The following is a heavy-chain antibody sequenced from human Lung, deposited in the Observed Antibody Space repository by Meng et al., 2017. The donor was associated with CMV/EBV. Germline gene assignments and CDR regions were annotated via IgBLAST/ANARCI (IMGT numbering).Heavy chain of an antibody. J-gene: IGHJ5*02. Sequence: CPVSRGSISSSTHYWGWVRQAPGKRLEWIGSMLYGGSTFYNTSLKSRVSISIDVSKNQFSLSLSSVTAADTAVYYCARVWGGDNWLDPWGQGILVTVSS. CDR1: RGSISSSTHY. CDR3: ARVWGGDNWLDP. D-gene: IGHD3-16*01. V-gene: IGHV4-39*07. CDR2: MLYGGST.